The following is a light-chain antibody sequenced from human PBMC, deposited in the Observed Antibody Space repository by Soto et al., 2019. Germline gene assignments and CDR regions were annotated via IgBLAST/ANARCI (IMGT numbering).Light chain of an antibody. Sequence: QSVLTQPASVSGSPGQSITISCTGTSSDVGSYNLVSWYQQHPGKAPKLIIYEGTKRPSGVSNRFSGSQSGNTASLTISGLQAEDEADYYCCSYAGSNTWVFGGGTKLTVL. CDR1: SSDVGSYNL. J-gene: IGLJ3*02. CDR2: EGT. CDR3: CSYAGSNTWV. V-gene: IGLV2-23*01.